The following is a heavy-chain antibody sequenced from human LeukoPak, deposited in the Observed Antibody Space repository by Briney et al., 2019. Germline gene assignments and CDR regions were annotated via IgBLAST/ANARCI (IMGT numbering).Heavy chain of an antibody. CDR3: ARALRYFDWSYYYYGMDV. Sequence: GGSLRLSCAASGFTFSSYWMSWVRQAPGKGLEWVANIKQDGSEKYYVDSVKGRFTISRDNAKNSLYLQTNSLRAEDTAVYYCARALRYFDWSYYYYGMDVWGQGTTVTVSS. CDR1: GFTFSSYW. D-gene: IGHD3-9*01. V-gene: IGHV3-7*01. CDR2: IKQDGSEK. J-gene: IGHJ6*02.